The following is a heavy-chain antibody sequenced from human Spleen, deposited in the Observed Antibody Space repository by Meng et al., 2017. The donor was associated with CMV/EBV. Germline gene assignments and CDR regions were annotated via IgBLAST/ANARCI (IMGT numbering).Heavy chain of an antibody. CDR1: GFTFSSYD. CDR2: IGTAGDT. J-gene: IGHJ6*02. D-gene: IGHD2-2*01. Sequence: GSLRLSCAACGFTFSSYDMHWVRQATGKGLEWVSAIGTAGDTYYPGSVKGQFTISRENAKNTLYLQMNSLRAEDTAVYYCAKDRYCSSTSCYHRNHYYYGMDVWGQGTTVTVSS. V-gene: IGHV3-13*03. CDR3: AKDRYCSSTSCYHRNHYYYGMDV.